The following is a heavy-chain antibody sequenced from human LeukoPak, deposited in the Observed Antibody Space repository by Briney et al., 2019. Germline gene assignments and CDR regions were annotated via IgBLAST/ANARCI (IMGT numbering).Heavy chain of an antibody. D-gene: IGHD1-14*01. J-gene: IGHJ3*02. CDR1: GGSISSYY. Sequence: PSETLSLTCTVSGGSISSYYWSWIRQPAGKGLEWIGRIYTSGSTNYNPSLKSRVTMSVGTSKNQFSLKLSSVTAADTAVYYCASPHLTAPGAFDIWGQGTMVNVSS. CDR3: ASPHLTAPGAFDI. CDR2: IYTSGST. V-gene: IGHV4-4*07.